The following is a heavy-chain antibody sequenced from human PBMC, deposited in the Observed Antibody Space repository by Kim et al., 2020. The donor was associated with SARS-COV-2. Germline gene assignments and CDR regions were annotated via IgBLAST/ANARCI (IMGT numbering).Heavy chain of an antibody. D-gene: IGHD4-17*01. J-gene: IGHJ5*02. V-gene: IGHV1-24*01. CDR2: FDPEDGET. CDR1: GYTLTELS. Sequence: ASVKVSCKVSGYTLTELSMHWVRQAPGKGLEWMGVFDPEDGETIYAQKFQGRVTMTEDTSTDTAYMELSSLRSEDTAVYYCATSSSVGDYDWFDPWGQGTLVTVSS. CDR3: ATSSSVGDYDWFDP.